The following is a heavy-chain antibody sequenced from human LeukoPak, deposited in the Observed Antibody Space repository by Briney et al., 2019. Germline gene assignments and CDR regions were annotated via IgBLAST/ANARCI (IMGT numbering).Heavy chain of an antibody. J-gene: IGHJ5*02. V-gene: IGHV4-59*01. CDR1: GGSISSYY. D-gene: IGHD3-22*01. CDR2: IYYSGGT. Sequence: SEILSLTCTVSGGSISSYYWSWIRQPPGKGLEWIGYIYYSGGTNYNPSLKSRVTISVDTSKNQFSLKLSSVTAADTAVYYCARDRDYYDSSGYPRPYNWFDPWGQGTLVTVSS. CDR3: ARDRDYYDSSGYPRPYNWFDP.